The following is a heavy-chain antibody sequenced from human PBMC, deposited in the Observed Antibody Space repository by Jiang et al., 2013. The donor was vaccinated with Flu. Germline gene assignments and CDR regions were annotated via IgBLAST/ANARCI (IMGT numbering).Heavy chain of an antibody. CDR3: ARSYEPYEKPDGAFDI. CDR1: GGTFSSYA. V-gene: IGHV1-69*01. Sequence: GAEVKKPGSSVKVSCKASGGTFSSYAISWVRQAPGQGLEWMGGIIPIFGTANYAQKFQGRVTITADESTSTAYMELSSLRSEDTAVYYCARSYEPYEKPDGAFDIWGQGTMVTVSS. D-gene: IGHD3-3*01. J-gene: IGHJ3*02. CDR2: IIPIFGTA.